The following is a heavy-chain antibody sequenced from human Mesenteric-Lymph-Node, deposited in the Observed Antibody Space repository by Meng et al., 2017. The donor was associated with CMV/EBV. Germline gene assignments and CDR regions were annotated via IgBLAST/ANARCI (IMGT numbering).Heavy chain of an antibody. V-gene: IGHV1-46*01. Sequence: SCRTSGYSFTTHFVHWVRQVPGQGLHWMGFVVPNEGTTGYAQQFQGRVTMTRDTSTSTVYLDLVSLTSEDTAVYYCVREMTGGYFDYWGQGTLVTVSS. J-gene: IGHJ4*02. CDR1: GYSFTTHF. CDR2: VVPNEGTT. CDR3: VREMTGGYFDY.